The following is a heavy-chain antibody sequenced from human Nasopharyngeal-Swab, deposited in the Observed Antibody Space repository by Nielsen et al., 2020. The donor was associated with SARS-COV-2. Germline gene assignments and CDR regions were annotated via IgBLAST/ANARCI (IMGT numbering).Heavy chain of an antibody. Sequence: KISCKASGGTFSSYAISWVRQAPGQGLEWMGGIIPIFGTANYAQKFQGRVTITADESTSTAYMELSSLRSEDTAVYYCARGLTTVTTYYYYGMDVWGQGTTVTVSS. J-gene: IGHJ6*02. V-gene: IGHV1-69*01. CDR2: IIPIFGTA. CDR3: ARGLTTVTTYYYYGMDV. CDR1: GGTFSSYA. D-gene: IGHD4-11*01.